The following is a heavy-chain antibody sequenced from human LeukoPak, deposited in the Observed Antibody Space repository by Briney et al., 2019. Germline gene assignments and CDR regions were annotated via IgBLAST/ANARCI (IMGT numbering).Heavy chain of an antibody. D-gene: IGHD3-16*02. Sequence: SETLSLTCAVSGGSSSGYYWSWIRQPPGKGLEWIGEINHSGSTNYNPSLKSRVTISVDTSKNQFSLKLSSVTAADTAVYYCARSPSTGLYPFDYWGQGTLVTVSS. CDR3: ARSPSTGLYPFDY. J-gene: IGHJ4*02. CDR2: INHSGST. CDR1: GGSSSGYY. V-gene: IGHV4-34*01.